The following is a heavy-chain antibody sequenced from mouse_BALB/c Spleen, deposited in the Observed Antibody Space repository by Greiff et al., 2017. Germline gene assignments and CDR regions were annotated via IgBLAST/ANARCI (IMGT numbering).Heavy chain of an antibody. D-gene: IGHD2-1*01. J-gene: IGHJ3*01. CDR3: ARYRGNYSPFAY. Sequence: EVKLQESGPSLVKPSQTLSLTCSVTGDSITSGYWNWIRKFPGNKLEYMGYISYSGSTYYNPSLKSRISITRDTSKNQYYLQLNSVTTEDTATYYCARYRGNYSPFAYWGQGTLVTVSA. CDR2: ISYSGST. V-gene: IGHV3-8*02. CDR1: GDSITSGY.